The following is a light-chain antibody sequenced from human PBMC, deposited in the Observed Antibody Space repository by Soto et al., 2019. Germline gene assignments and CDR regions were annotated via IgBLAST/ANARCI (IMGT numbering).Light chain of an antibody. Sequence: AIQLTQSPSSLSASVGDRVTITCRASQGISSGLAWYQQKPGKAPKLLIYDASSLESGVPSRFSGSGSGTDFTLTISSLQPEDFVVYYCQQRSSWYSFGQGTKLEIK. V-gene: IGKV1-13*02. J-gene: IGKJ2*01. CDR1: QGISSG. CDR2: DAS. CDR3: QQRSSWYS.